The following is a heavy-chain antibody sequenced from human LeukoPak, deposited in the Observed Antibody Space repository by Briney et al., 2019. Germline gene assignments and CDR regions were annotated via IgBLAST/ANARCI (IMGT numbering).Heavy chain of an antibody. CDR1: GFTFSSYG. V-gene: IGHV3-33*01. CDR2: IWYDGSNK. CDR3: ARVGLQHGYYYYGMDV. J-gene: IGHJ6*02. Sequence: QPGRSLRLSCAAPGFTFSSYGMHWVRQAPGKGLEWVAVIWYDGSNKYYADSVKGRFTISRDNSKNTLYPQMNSLRAEDTAVYYCARVGLQHGYYYYGMDVWGQGTMVTVSS.